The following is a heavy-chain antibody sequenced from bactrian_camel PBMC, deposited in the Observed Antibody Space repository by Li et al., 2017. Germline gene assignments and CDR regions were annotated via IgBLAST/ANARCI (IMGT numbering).Heavy chain of an antibody. V-gene: IGHV3S53*01. D-gene: IGHD4*01. Sequence: HVQLVESGGGSVQPGGSLRLSCVFSGHTDSSDCLGWFRQAPGKEREGVAVLDSDGSTKYADSVKDRFTISLDNDKNTLYLQMLSLKPEDTAMYYCAADPPDYSGYGVDCGMNDEFKYWGQGTQVTVS. CDR1: GHTDSSDC. CDR2: LDSDGST. J-gene: IGHJ4*01. CDR3: AADPPDYSGYGVDCGMNDEFKY.